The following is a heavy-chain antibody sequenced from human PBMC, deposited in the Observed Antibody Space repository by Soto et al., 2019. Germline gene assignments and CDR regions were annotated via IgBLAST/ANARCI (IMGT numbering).Heavy chain of an antibody. CDR2: IFPGDSDT. CDR1: GYTFTSHW. V-gene: IGHV5-51*01. J-gene: IGHJ5*02. Sequence: PGESLKISCKASGYTFTSHWIGWVRQQAGKGPEWMGIIFPGDSDTRYNPSFEGQVTISADKSVSTAYLQWSSLKASDTAMYYCARYGSGTFYNVDYFDPWGQGTRVTVSS. D-gene: IGHD3-10*01. CDR3: ARYGSGTFYNVDYFDP.